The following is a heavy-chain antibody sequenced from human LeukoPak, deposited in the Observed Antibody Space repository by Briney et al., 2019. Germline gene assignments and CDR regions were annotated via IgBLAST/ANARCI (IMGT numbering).Heavy chain of an antibody. J-gene: IGHJ3*02. V-gene: IGHV4-34*01. CDR3: ARGARRTGAFDI. CDR1: GGSFSGYY. Sequence: SETLSLTCAVYGGSFSGYYWSWIRQPPGKGLEWIGEINHSGSTNYNPSLKSRVTISVDTSKNQFSLKLSSVTAADTAVYYCARGARRTGAFDIWGQGTMVTVSS. D-gene: IGHD6-6*01. CDR2: INHSGST.